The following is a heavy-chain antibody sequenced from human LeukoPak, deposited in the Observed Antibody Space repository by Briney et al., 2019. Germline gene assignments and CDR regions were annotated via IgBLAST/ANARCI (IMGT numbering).Heavy chain of an antibody. D-gene: IGHD5-18*01. CDR1: GGSISSGDYY. CDR2: IYYSGST. V-gene: IGHV4-61*08. CDR3: ARDWLGYSYGYGPRYYYGMDV. Sequence: SETLSLTCTVSGGSISSGDYYWSWIRQPPGKGLEWIGYIYYSGSTNYNPSLKSRVTISVDTSKNQFSLKLSSVTAADTAVYYCARDWLGYSYGYGPRYYYGMDVWGQGTTVTVSS. J-gene: IGHJ6*02.